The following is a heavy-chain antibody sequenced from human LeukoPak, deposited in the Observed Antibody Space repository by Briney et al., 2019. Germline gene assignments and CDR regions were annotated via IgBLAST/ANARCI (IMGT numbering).Heavy chain of an antibody. D-gene: IGHD3-3*01. CDR3: AREESNYDFWSGYPHAFDI. V-gene: IGHV4-4*07. Sequence: SETLSLTCTVSGGSISSYYWSWIRQPPGKGLEWIGRIYTSGSTNYNPSLKSRVTMSVDTSKNQFSLKLSSVTAADTAVYYCAREESNYDFWSGYPHAFDIWGQGTMVTVSS. CDR2: IYTSGST. J-gene: IGHJ3*02. CDR1: GGSISSYY.